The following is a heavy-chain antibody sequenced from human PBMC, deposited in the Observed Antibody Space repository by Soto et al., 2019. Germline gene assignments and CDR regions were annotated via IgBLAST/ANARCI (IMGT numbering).Heavy chain of an antibody. CDR1: GYTFTSYY. J-gene: IGHJ6*02. D-gene: IGHD6-19*01. V-gene: IGHV1-8*01. Sequence: ASANVSCKAHGYTFTSYYINWVRQFTGQRLEWMGWMNPNSGNTGYAQKFQGRVTMTRNTSISTAYMELSSLRSEDTAVYYCARVGRWLVYYYYRMDVWGQGTTVTVSS. CDR3: ARVGRWLVYYYYRMDV. CDR2: MNPNSGNT.